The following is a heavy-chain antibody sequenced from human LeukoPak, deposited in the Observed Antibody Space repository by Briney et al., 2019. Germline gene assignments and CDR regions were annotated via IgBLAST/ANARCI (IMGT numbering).Heavy chain of an antibody. CDR3: ASTSGYCSGGNCYSAFDY. Sequence: SETLSLTCTVSGGSISSYYWSWIRQPPGKGLEWIGNIYDRGSTKYNPSLKSRVTISVDTSKNQLSLKLSSVTAADTAVYYCASTSGYCSGGNCYSAFDYWGQGTLVTVSS. CDR1: GGSISSYY. D-gene: IGHD2-15*01. CDR2: IYDRGST. J-gene: IGHJ4*02. V-gene: IGHV4-59*08.